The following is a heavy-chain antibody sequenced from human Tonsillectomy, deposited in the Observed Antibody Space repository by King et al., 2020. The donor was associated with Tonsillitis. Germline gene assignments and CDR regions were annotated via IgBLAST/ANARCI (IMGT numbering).Heavy chain of an antibody. CDR3: GRGGWYYFDY. CDR1: GGSFSGYY. V-gene: IGHV4-34*01. Sequence: VQLQQWGAGLLKPSETLSLTCAVYGGSFSGYYWSWIRQPPGKGLEWIGEINHSGSTNYNPSLKSRVTISVDTSQNQFSLKLSSVTAADTAVYYCGRGGWYYFDYWGQGTLVTVSS. J-gene: IGHJ4*02. CDR2: INHSGST. D-gene: IGHD6-19*01.